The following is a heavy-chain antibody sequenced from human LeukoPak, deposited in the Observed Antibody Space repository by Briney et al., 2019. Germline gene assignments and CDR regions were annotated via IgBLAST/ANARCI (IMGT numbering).Heavy chain of an antibody. Sequence: RGSLRLSCAASGNYWMHWVRQAPGKGLVWVSHINSDGSWTSYADSVKGRFTISKDNAKNTVYLQMNSLRAEDTAVYYCVSFYETYWGRGTLVTVSS. CDR1: GNYW. V-gene: IGHV3-74*01. J-gene: IGHJ4*02. D-gene: IGHD2/OR15-2a*01. CDR2: INSDGSWT. CDR3: VSFYETY.